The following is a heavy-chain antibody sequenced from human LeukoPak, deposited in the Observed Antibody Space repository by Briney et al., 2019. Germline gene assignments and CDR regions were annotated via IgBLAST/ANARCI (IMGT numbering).Heavy chain of an antibody. V-gene: IGHV4-30-4*08. CDR3: ASSPADYDILTGYLKPYYFDY. J-gene: IGHJ4*02. CDR2: IYYSGST. CDR1: GGSISSGDYY. D-gene: IGHD3-9*01. Sequence: SQTLSLTCTVSGGSISSGDYYWSWIRQPPGKGLEWIGYIYYSGSTYYNPSLKSRVTISVDTSKNQFSLKLSSVTAADTAVYYCASSPADYDILTGYLKPYYFDYWGQGTLVTVSS.